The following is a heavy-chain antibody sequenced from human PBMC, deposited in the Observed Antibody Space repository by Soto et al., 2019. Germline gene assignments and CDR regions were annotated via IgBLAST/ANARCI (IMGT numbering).Heavy chain of an antibody. CDR3: ARDIVATIGGFDY. D-gene: IGHD5-12*01. V-gene: IGHV3-7*01. J-gene: IGHJ4*02. Sequence: EVQLVESGGGLVQPGGSLTLSCAASGFTFSSYWMSWVRQAPGKGLEWLANIKVDGSEKYNVDSVKGRFTISRDNAKNSLYLQMISLRVEDTAVYYCARDIVATIGGFDYWGLGALVIFSS. CDR1: GFTFSSYW. CDR2: IKVDGSEK.